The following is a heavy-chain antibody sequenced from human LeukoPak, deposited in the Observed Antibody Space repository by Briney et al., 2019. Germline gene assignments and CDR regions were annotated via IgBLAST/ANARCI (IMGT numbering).Heavy chain of an antibody. CDR2: INTNTGNP. V-gene: IGHV7-4-1*02. Sequence: ASVKVSCKASGYTFTSYGISWVRQAPGQGLEWMGWINTNTGNPTYAQGFTGRFVFSLDTSVSTAYLQISSLKAEDTAVYYCARDIIAVAGKVATDDYWGQGTLVTVSS. J-gene: IGHJ4*02. CDR1: GYTFTSYG. CDR3: ARDIIAVAGKVATDDY. D-gene: IGHD6-19*01.